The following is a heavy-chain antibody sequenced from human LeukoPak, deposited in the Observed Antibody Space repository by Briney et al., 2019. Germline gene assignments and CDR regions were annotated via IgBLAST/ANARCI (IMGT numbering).Heavy chain of an antibody. D-gene: IGHD1-1*01. V-gene: IGHV3-23*01. CDR2: IRSNGATA. Sequence: GGSLRLSCAASGFSFSRFAMTWVRQAPGKGLEWVSTIRSNGATASNADSVKGRFTVSRDNSKNTVYLQVNSLRVEDTAIYYCARGQEFDDGVFDSWGQGTLVTVSS. J-gene: IGHJ4*02. CDR1: GFSFSRFA. CDR3: ARGQEFDDGVFDS.